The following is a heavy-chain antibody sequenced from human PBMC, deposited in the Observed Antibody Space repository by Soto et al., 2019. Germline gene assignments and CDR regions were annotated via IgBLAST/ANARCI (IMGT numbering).Heavy chain of an antibody. Sequence: QVQLQQWGAGLLKPSETLSLTCAVYVDTFRGYYWSWIRQPPGKGLEWIGQINHSGSTNYEPSLKSRVTLSVDTSKNQFSLKLTSVTAADTAIYYCARPKWKGAWFDPWGQGTLVTVSS. CDR3: ARPKWKGAWFDP. V-gene: IGHV4-34*01. CDR1: VDTFRGYY. D-gene: IGHD1-1*01. CDR2: INHSGST. J-gene: IGHJ5*02.